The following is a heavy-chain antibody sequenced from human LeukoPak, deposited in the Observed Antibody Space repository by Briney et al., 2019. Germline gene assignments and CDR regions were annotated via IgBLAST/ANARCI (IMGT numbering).Heavy chain of an antibody. CDR2: IFWDDDT. CDR3: AHAPYDRFCKHTFDI. D-gene: IGHD3-22*01. V-gene: IGHV2-5*02. Sequence: ESGPTLVNPTQTLTLTHTFSRFSLSPSGVSVAWIRQPPGKPLEWLALIFWDDDTRYSPSLKSRLAITKDTSKTQVVLVMTNMGPEDTATYYCAHAPYDRFCKHTFDIWGQGTLVIVSS. J-gene: IGHJ3*02. CDR1: RFSLSPSGVS.